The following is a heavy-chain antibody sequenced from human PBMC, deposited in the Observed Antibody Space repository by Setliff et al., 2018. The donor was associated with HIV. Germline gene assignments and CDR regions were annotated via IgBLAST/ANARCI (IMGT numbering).Heavy chain of an antibody. CDR1: GYSFTSTA. CDR3: ARDGYYYDSSGHLAYYFDY. Sequence: ASVKVSCKASGYSFTSTAMNWVRQAPGQGLEWMGWINTNTGNPTYAQGFTGRFVFSLDTSVSTAYLQISSLKAEDIAVYYCARDGYYYDSSGHLAYYFDYWGQGTLVTVSS. CDR2: INTNTGNP. J-gene: IGHJ4*02. D-gene: IGHD3-22*01. V-gene: IGHV7-4-1*02.